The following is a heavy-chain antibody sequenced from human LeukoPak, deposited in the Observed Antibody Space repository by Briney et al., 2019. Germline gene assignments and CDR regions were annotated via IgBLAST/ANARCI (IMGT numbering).Heavy chain of an antibody. D-gene: IGHD3-10*01. V-gene: IGHV3-53*01. J-gene: IGHJ4*02. Sequence: GGSLRLSCTASGFAVSNNYMSWVRQAPGRGLEWVSLIYNAVTYADSVKGRFTISRDDSKNTLNLQMNSLRADDTAVYYCARLRGNTMVEYWGQGTLVTVSS. CDR1: GFAVSNNY. CDR3: ARLRGNTMVEY. CDR2: IYNAVT.